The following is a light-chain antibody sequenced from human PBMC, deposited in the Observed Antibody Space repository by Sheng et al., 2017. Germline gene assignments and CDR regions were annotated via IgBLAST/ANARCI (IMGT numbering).Light chain of an antibody. J-gene: IGKJ3*01. V-gene: IGKV1-NL1*01. CDR3: QQYQTTFFT. CDR1: QVIGSS. Sequence: DIQVTQSPSSLSASIGDRVTITCRTSQVIGSSIAWYQQKPGKAPKLLLYAASKLESGVPSRFSGSGSGTDYTLTITSLQPEDFATYYCQQYQTTFFTFGPGTESRISN. CDR2: AAS.